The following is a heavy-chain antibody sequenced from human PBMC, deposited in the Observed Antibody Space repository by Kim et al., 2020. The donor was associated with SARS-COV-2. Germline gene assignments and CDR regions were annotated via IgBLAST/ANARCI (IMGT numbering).Heavy chain of an antibody. CDR2: ISYDGSNK. D-gene: IGHD2-2*01. Sequence: GGSLRLSCAASGFTFSSYGMHWVRQAPCKGLEWVAVISYDGSNKYYADSVKGRFTISRDNSKNTLYLQMNSLRAEDTAVYYCAKDLDCSSTSCYRYYYYGMDVWGQGTTVTVSS. J-gene: IGHJ6*02. CDR3: AKDLDCSSTSCYRYYYYGMDV. CDR1: GFTFSSYG. V-gene: IGHV3-30*18.